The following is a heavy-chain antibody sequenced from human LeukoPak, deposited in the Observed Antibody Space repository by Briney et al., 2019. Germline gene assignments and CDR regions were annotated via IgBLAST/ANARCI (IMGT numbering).Heavy chain of an antibody. Sequence: SETLSLTCTVSGGSISSYYWSWIRQPAGKGLEWIGRIYTSGSTNYNPSLKSRVTMSVDTSKNQFSLKLSSVTAADTAVYYCARDYDFWSGDKNPYYYYMDVWGKGTMVTVSS. J-gene: IGHJ6*03. CDR3: ARDYDFWSGDKNPYYYYMDV. V-gene: IGHV4-4*07. D-gene: IGHD3-3*01. CDR1: GGSISSYY. CDR2: IYTSGST.